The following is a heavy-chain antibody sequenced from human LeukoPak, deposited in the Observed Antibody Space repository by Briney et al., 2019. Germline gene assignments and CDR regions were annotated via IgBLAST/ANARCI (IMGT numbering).Heavy chain of an antibody. CDR1: GFTLSSNY. V-gene: IGHV3-53*01. D-gene: IGHD1-26*01. Sequence: PGWSLRLSRAASGFTLSSNYMSWLRQAPGKGLEGVSVIYSAGSTYYADSVKGRFTISRDNSKNTLYLQMNSLRVEDTAVYYCARFFSGSYYFDYWGQGTLVTVSS. J-gene: IGHJ4*02. CDR2: IYSAGST. CDR3: ARFFSGSYYFDY.